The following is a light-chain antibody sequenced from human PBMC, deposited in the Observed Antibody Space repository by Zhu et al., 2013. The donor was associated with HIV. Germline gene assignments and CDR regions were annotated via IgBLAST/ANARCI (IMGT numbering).Light chain of an antibody. J-gene: IGKJ2*03. CDR1: QSVTNS. CDR2: GAS. Sequence: EIVLTQSPATLSLSPGERATLSCRASQSVTNSFLAWYQQKPGQPPRLLIYGASTRAAGIPVRFSGSGSGTQFSLTITSLQSEDFAVYYCQQYNNWPRSFGQGTKLQIK. CDR3: QQYNNWPRS. V-gene: IGKV3-15*01.